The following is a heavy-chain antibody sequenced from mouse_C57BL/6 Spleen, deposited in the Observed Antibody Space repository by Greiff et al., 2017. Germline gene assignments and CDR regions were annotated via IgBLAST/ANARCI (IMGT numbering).Heavy chain of an antibody. V-gene: IGHV5-4*01. CDR3: AREGDYGSSYYYFDN. CDR2: ISDGGSYT. J-gene: IGHJ2*01. CDR1: GFTFSSYA. Sequence: EVKLVESGGGLVKPGGSLKLSCAASGFTFSSYAMSWVRQTPEKRLEWVATISDGGSYTYYPDNVKGRFTISRDNAKNNLYLQMSHLKSEDTAMYYCAREGDYGSSYYYFDNWGQGTTLTVSS. D-gene: IGHD1-1*01.